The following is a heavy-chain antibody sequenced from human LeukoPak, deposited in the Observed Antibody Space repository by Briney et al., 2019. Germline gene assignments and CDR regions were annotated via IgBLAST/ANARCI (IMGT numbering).Heavy chain of an antibody. J-gene: IGHJ3*02. CDR3: AEVEFDWQFLFSFDI. D-gene: IGHD3-9*01. CDR2: ISGSGGST. Sequence: GGSLRLSCAASGFIFSSYAITWVRQAPGKGLEWVSAISGSGGSTYYADSVKGRFTISRDNSKNTLYLQMNSLRAEDTAIFYCAEVEFDWQFLFSFDIWGQGTMVAVPS. V-gene: IGHV3-23*01. CDR1: GFIFSSYA.